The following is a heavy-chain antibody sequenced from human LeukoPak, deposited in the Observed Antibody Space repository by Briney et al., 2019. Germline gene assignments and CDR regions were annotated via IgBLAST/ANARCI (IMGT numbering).Heavy chain of an antibody. CDR3: ASSNYDILTGYQEAFDI. CDR1: GGSFSGYY. D-gene: IGHD3-9*01. CDR2: INHSGST. Sequence: SETLSLTCAVYGGSFSGYYWSWICQPPGKGLEWIGEINHSGSTNYNPSLKSRVTISVDTSKNQFSLKLSSVTAADTAVYYCASSNYDILTGYQEAFDIWGQGTMVTVSS. V-gene: IGHV4-34*01. J-gene: IGHJ3*02.